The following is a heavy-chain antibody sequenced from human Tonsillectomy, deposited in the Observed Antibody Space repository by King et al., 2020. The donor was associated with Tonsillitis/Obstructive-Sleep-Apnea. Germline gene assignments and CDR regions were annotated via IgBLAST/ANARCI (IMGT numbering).Heavy chain of an antibody. Sequence: VQLQESGPGLVKPSETLSLTCTVSGGSISSYYWSGIRQPPGKGLEWIGYIYYSGSTNYNPSLKSRVTISVDTSKNQFSLKLSSVTAADPAVYYCARLGGSYANDAFDIWGQGTMVTVSS. CDR3: ARLGGSYANDAFDI. CDR1: GGSISSYY. CDR2: IYYSGST. D-gene: IGHD1-26*01. V-gene: IGHV4-59*08. J-gene: IGHJ3*02.